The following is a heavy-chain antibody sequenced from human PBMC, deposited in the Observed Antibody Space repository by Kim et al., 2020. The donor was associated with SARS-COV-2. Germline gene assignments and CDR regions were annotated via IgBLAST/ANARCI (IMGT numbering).Heavy chain of an antibody. V-gene: IGHV4-39*01. CDR1: GGSISSRPYY. Sequence: SETLSLTCSVSGGSISSRPYYWAWIRQSPGRGLEWIGTIYYTGRAYFSPSLKSRVTISVDTSKNQFSLSLTSVTAADTAVYYCARKYSSGWYPTFDSWG. CDR2: IYYTGRA. D-gene: IGHD6-13*01. J-gene: IGHJ4*01. CDR3: ARKYSSGWYPTFDS.